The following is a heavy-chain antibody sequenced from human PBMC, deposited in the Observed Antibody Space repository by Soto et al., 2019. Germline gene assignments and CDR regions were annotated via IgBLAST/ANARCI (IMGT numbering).Heavy chain of an antibody. CDR3: AGDFRGSCGGPSCLYFDF. CDR2: ISANSGDT. D-gene: IGHD2-21*01. V-gene: IGHV1-18*01. CDR1: GYTFSSYG. Sequence: QVQLVQSGAEVKEPGASVRVSCKASGYTFSSYGFSWVRQAPGQGLEWVAWISANSGDTNSAQKFQGRVTLTTDTSTSTAYMDVRSLTSDDTAIYYCAGDFRGSCGGPSCLYFDFWGQGTLVTVS. J-gene: IGHJ4*02.